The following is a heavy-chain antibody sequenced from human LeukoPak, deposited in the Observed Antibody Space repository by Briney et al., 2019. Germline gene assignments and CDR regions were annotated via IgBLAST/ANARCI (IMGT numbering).Heavy chain of an antibody. Sequence: QPPRCLRLSCGPAGLTLRSHSMRWVRQAPDSGREWVATIQATGTETFYVDTVNGRVTMSRGKGKKSLVLDMYILRDQDTAVYYCARAPPLRVLEWLLNYWGQGTLVTVSS. CDR2: IQATGTET. D-gene: IGHD3-3*01. CDR1: GLTLRSHS. V-gene: IGHV3-7*01. J-gene: IGHJ4*02. CDR3: ARAPPLRVLEWLLNY.